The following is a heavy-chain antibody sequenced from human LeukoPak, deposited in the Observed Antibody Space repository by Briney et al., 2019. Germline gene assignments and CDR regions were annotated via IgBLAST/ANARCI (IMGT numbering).Heavy chain of an antibody. J-gene: IGHJ6*03. CDR3: AKDGSRADDYYYMDV. Sequence: GGSLRLSCAASGFTFSSYGMHWVRQAPGKGLEWVAFIRYDGSNKYYADSVKGRFTISRDNSKNTLYLQMNSLRAEDTAVYYCAKDGSRADDYYYMDVWGKGTTVTVSS. CDR2: IRYDGSNK. CDR1: GFTFSSYG. V-gene: IGHV3-30*02.